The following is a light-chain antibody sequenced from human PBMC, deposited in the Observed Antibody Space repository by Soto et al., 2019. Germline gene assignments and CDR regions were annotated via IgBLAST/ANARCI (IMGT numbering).Light chain of an antibody. Sequence: EFVLTQSPGTLSLSPGERTTLSCRASQSVSSNFLDWYQQKPGQAPRLLIYGASSRATGIPDRFSGSGSGADFTLTISRLEPEDFAVYYCQQYVTSPRTFGQGTKVDI. CDR3: QQYVTSPRT. J-gene: IGKJ1*01. V-gene: IGKV3-20*01. CDR2: GAS. CDR1: QSVSSNF.